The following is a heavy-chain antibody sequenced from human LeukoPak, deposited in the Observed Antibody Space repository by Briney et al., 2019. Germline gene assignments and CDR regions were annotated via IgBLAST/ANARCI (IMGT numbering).Heavy chain of an antibody. CDR1: GFTVSSYW. CDR3: AKGGRNVIDY. CDR2: INSDGSST. D-gene: IGHD1-26*01. J-gene: IGHJ4*02. V-gene: IGHV3-74*01. Sequence: GVSLRLSCAASGFTVSSYWMHWVRQAPGKGLVWVSRINSDGSSTSYADSVKGRLTISRDNAKNTLYLQMNSLRDEDTAVYYCAKGGRNVIDYWGQGTLVTVSS.